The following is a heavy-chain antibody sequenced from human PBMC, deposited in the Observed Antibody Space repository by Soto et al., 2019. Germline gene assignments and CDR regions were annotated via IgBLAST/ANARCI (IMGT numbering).Heavy chain of an antibody. CDR1: GYTFTAYY. CDR3: ARQMAYCAGDCYTEPIDY. Sequence: ASVKVSCKASGYTFTAYYIHWVRQAPGQGLEWMGWVNPNTGDTKYAPKFQGTVTMTRGTSISTADMELTRMRSHDTAVYYCARQMAYCAGDCYTEPIDYWRDGSLVIVSS. D-gene: IGHD2-21*02. V-gene: IGHV1-2*02. CDR2: VNPNTGDT. J-gene: IGHJ4*01.